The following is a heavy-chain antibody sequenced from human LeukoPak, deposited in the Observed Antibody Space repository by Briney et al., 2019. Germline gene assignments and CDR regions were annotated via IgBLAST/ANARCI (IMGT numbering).Heavy chain of an antibody. CDR1: GFTFSSYQ. J-gene: IGHJ4*02. V-gene: IGHV3-48*02. CDR3: AGYGSGTSYITNYFDY. Sequence: GGSLRLSCAASGFTFSSYQMTWVRQAPGKGLQWVSYITSTGTTIHYADSVKGRFTISRDNAKNSLYLQMKSLRDEDTAVYYCAGYGSGTSYITNYFDYWGQGTLVTVSS. D-gene: IGHD3-10*01. CDR2: ITSTGTTI.